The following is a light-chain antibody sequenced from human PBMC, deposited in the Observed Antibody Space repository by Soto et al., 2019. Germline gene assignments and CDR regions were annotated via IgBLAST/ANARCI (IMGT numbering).Light chain of an antibody. CDR1: QDIDSY. J-gene: IGKJ4*01. CDR2: DAY. V-gene: IGKV1-33*01. Sequence: DIQMTQSPPSLSASVGDRVTIACQATQDIDSYLAWYQQKPGKAPKLLIFDAYNLETGVSSRFSGSGSGTDFTFTISSLQPEDSGTYYCQQYDNLPLTFGGGTKVEV. CDR3: QQYDNLPLT.